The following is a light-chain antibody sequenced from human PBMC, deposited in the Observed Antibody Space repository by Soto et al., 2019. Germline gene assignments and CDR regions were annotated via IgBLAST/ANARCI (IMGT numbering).Light chain of an antibody. J-gene: IGKJ2*01. Sequence: DIQMTQSPSTLSASVGDRVTITCRASQSLNSLLAWYQQKPGRAPKLLIYKASTLKSGVPSRFSGSGSGTDFTLTISSLQPEDSATYYCQQSYSLPYTFGQGTKVDIK. V-gene: IGKV1-5*03. CDR3: QQSYSLPYT. CDR2: KAS. CDR1: QSLNSL.